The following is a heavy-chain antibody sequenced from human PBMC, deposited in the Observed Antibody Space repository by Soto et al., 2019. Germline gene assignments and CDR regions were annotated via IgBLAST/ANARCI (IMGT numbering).Heavy chain of an antibody. CDR1: VGSISSSY. CDR3: ARDKYCSGGSCRKNWFDP. CDR2: IYDDGSA. J-gene: IGHJ5*02. V-gene: IGHV4-59*01. Sequence: ETLSLTCTVSVGSISSSYWSWIRQPPGKGLEWLAYIYDDGSANYNPSLKSRATISLDMSKNQFSLKLTSVTAADTAVYYCARDKYCSGGSCRKNWFDPWGQGTLVTVSS. D-gene: IGHD2-15*01.